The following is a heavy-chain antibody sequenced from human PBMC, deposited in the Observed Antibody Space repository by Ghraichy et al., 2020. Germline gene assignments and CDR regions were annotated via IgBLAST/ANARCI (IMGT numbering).Heavy chain of an antibody. CDR2: ISSSSSTI. CDR3: ARGEVGVVPAATRYYYYYGMDV. Sequence: GSLRLSCAASGFTFSSYSMNWVRQAPGKGLEWVSYISSSSSTIYYADSVKGRFTISRNNAKNSLYLQMNSLRDEDTAVYYCARGEVGVVPAATRYYYYYGMDVWGQGTTVTVSS. J-gene: IGHJ6*02. CDR1: GFTFSSYS. D-gene: IGHD2-2*01. V-gene: IGHV3-48*02.